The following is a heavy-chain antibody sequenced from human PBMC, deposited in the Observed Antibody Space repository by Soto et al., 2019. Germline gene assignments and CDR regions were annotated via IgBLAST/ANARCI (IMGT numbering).Heavy chain of an antibody. D-gene: IGHD6-19*01. Sequence: WASVKVSCKVSGYTLTELSMHWVRQAPGKGLEWMGGFDPEDGETIYAQKFQGRVTITEDTSTDTAYMELSSLRSEDTAVYYCATPPLSSGWYSYYGMDVWGQGTTVTVSS. CDR2: FDPEDGET. J-gene: IGHJ6*02. CDR3: ATPPLSSGWYSYYGMDV. V-gene: IGHV1-24*01. CDR1: GYTLTELS.